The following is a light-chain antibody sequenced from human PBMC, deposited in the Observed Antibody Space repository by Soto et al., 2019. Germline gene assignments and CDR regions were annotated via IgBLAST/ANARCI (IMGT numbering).Light chain of an antibody. Sequence: ITHSPVSLPVSLVHPASISFRSSRILVYNDGNTYLTGFQQRPGQPPSRLIYKVSNRESGVPDRFSGSGSGTDFTLTISRLQAEDVGVYYCMQGTHWPRKFGQGTKVDI. J-gene: IGKJ1*01. CDR3: MQGTHWPRK. V-gene: IGKV2-30*01. CDR1: RILVYNDGNTY. CDR2: KVS.